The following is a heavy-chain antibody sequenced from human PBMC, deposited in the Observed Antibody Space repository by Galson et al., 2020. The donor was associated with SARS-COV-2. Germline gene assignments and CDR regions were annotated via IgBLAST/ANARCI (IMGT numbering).Heavy chain of an antibody. V-gene: IGHV4-30-2*01. D-gene: IGHD2-15*01. CDR2: ISCSGST. J-gene: IGHJ4*02. CDR1: GGSVSSDGYS. CDR3: VRAEAACCSGICCIFYFAS. Sequence: ASETLSLTCTVSGGSVSSDGYSWSWVRQPPGTGLEWIGYISCSGSTSYNPSLKTRVTMSLDRSENQFSLELTSVTAADTAMYYCVRAEAACCSGICCIFYFASWGQGSLVTVSS.